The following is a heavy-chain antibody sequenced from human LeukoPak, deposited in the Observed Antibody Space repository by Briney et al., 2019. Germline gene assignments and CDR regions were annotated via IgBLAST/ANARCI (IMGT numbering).Heavy chain of an antibody. CDR2: IYPGDSDT. D-gene: IGHD5-18*01. CDR3: ARHGRDTAMTH. CDR1: GXSFTSYC. V-gene: IGHV5-51*01. Sequence: GESLKISFKGSGXSFTSYCIGWVRQLPGKGLEWMGIIYPGDSDTRYSPSFQGQVTISADKSISTAYLQWSSLKASDTAMYYCARHGRDTAMTHWGQGTLVTVSS. J-gene: IGHJ4*02.